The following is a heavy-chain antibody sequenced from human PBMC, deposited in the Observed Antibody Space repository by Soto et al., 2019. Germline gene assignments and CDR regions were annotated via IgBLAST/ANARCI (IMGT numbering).Heavy chain of an antibody. J-gene: IGHJ6*02. V-gene: IGHV3-53*01. Sequence: WVSLRLSFAASGFTVSSNYMSLFRQAPGKGLEWVPVIYSGGSTYYADSVKGRFTISRDNSKNTLYLQMNSLRAEDTAVYYCARDGGATTFPSYCYGMDVWGQGTTVSVSS. CDR1: GFTVSSNY. D-gene: IGHD1-26*01. CDR3: ARDGGATTFPSYCYGMDV. CDR2: IYSGGST.